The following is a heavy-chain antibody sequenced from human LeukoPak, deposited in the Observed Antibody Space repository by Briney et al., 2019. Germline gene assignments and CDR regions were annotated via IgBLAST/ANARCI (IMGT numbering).Heavy chain of an antibody. CDR1: GGSISNYY. J-gene: IGHJ4*02. CDR2: IHASGSI. CDR3: ARDGIGSYFGVDY. Sequence: SETLSLTCTASGGSISNYYWSWIRQPAGKGLEWIGRIHASGSINYSPSLKSRVTISVDNSKNQFSLKLSSVTAADTARYYCARDGIGSYFGVDYWGQGTLVTVSS. V-gene: IGHV4-4*07. D-gene: IGHD1-26*01.